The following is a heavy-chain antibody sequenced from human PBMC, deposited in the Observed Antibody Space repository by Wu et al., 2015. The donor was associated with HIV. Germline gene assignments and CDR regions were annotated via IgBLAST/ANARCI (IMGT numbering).Heavy chain of an antibody. CDR3: ARSLLWFGESPHYGMDV. D-gene: IGHD3-10*01. V-gene: IGHV1-2*02. CDR1: GYTFTGYY. CDR2: INPNSGGT. Sequence: QVQLVQSGAEVKKPGASVKVSCKASGYTFTGYYMHWVRQAPGQGLEWMGWINPNSGGTNYAQKFQGRVTMTRDTSISTAYMELSRLRSDDTAVYYCARSLLWFGESPHYGMDVWGQGTTVTVSS. J-gene: IGHJ6*02.